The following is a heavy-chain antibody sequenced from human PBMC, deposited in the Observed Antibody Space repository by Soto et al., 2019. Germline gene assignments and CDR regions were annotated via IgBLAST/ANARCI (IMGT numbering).Heavy chain of an antibody. Sequence: GGSLRLSCAASGFTFSNSWMTWVRQAPGKGLEWVANIKEDGSEKYYVGSVKGRFGISRDNAKNSLYLQMDSLRAEDTAVYYCARDILXVGGQGTLVTVSS. CDR2: IKEDGSEK. J-gene: IGHJ4*02. CDR3: ARDILXV. V-gene: IGHV3-7*05. D-gene: IGHD2-8*02. CDR1: GFTFSNSW.